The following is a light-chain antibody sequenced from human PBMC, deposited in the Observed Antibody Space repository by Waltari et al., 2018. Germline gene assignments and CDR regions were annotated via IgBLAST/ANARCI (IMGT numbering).Light chain of an antibody. V-gene: IGKV2-30*02. Sequence: DVVMTQSPLSLPVIVGQPASISCRSSQSLVHSDGHTYLNWFQQRPGQSPRRLRYWVSNRDSGVPDRFSGSGSGTDCTLKISRVEAEDVGVYYCMQGTHWPLTFGGGTKVEIK. CDR2: WVS. J-gene: IGKJ4*01. CDR1: QSLVHSDGHTY. CDR3: MQGTHWPLT.